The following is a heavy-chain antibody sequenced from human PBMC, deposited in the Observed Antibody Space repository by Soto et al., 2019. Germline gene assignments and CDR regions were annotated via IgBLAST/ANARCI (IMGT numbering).Heavy chain of an antibody. CDR3: ARVTQAYCGGDCSEGFDY. J-gene: IGHJ4*02. CDR1: GFTFSSYA. D-gene: IGHD2-21*02. Sequence: QVQLVESGGGVVQPGRSLRLSCAASGFTFSSYAMHWVRQAPGKGLEWVAVISYDGSNKYYADSVKGRFTISRDNSKNTLYLQMNSLRAEDTAVYYCARVTQAYCGGDCSEGFDYWGQGTLVTVSS. CDR2: ISYDGSNK. V-gene: IGHV3-30-3*01.